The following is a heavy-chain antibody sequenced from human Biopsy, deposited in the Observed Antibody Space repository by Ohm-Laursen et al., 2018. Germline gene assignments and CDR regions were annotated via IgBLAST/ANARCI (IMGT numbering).Heavy chain of an antibody. V-gene: IGHV3-9*01. D-gene: IGHD6-13*01. CDR3: AKDRYPSSWHYYYGMDV. CDR2: ISWNSDSI. J-gene: IGHJ6*02. CDR1: GFSFDNYV. Sequence: SLRLSCAASGFSFDNYVMHWVRQAPGKGLEWVSGISWNSDSIGYADSVKGRFTISRGNAKNSLYLQMNSLRSEDTALYYCAKDRYPSSWHYYYGMDVWGQGTTVTVSS.